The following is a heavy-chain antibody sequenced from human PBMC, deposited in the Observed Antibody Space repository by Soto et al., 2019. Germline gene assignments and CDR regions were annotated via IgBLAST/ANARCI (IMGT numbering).Heavy chain of an antibody. CDR2: ISYDGSNK. Sequence: GGSLRLSCAASGFTFSSYGMHWVRQAPGKGLEWVAVISYDGSNKYYADSVKGRFTISRDNSKNTLYLQMNSLRAEDTAVYYCAKDDIGVVTTVDYYGMDVWGQGTTVTVSS. D-gene: IGHD2-15*01. CDR3: AKDDIGVVTTVDYYGMDV. CDR1: GFTFSSYG. V-gene: IGHV3-30*18. J-gene: IGHJ6*02.